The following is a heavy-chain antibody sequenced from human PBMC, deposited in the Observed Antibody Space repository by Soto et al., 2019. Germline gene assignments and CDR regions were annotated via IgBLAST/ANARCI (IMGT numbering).Heavy chain of an antibody. Sequence: GGSLRLSCAASGFTFSSYAMSWLRQAPGKGLEWVSAISGSGGNTYYADSVKGRFTNSRDNSKGTLSLQMNSLSAEDTAVYYCAKDKLAYCSSSSCYLNWFDPWGQGTLVTVSS. CDR3: AKDKLAYCSSSSCYLNWFDP. CDR2: ISGSGGNT. CDR1: GFTFSSYA. V-gene: IGHV3-23*01. J-gene: IGHJ5*02. D-gene: IGHD2-2*01.